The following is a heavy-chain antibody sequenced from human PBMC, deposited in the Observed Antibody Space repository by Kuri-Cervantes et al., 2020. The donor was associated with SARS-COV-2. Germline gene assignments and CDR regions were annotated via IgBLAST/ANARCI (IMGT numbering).Heavy chain of an antibody. D-gene: IGHD2-8*01. CDR1: GFTFDDYA. Sequence: GESLKISCAASGFTFDDYAMHWVRQAPGKGLEWVAFIRYDGSNKYYADSVKGRFTISRDNSKNTLYLQMNSLRAEDTAVYYCANVRADAFDIWGQGTMVTVSS. V-gene: IGHV3-30*02. J-gene: IGHJ3*02. CDR2: IRYDGSNK. CDR3: ANVRADAFDI.